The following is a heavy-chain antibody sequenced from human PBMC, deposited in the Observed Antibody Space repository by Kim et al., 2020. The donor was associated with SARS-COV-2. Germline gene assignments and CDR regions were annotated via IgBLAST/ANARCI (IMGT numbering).Heavy chain of an antibody. D-gene: IGHD3-10*01. Sequence: GGSLRLSCAASGFTFSSSAMSWVRQAPGKGLEWVSAISGSGGSTYYADSVKGRFTISRDNSKNTLYLQMNSLRTEDTAVYYCAKSFWWFGEFGYGMDVWGQGTTATVSS. V-gene: IGHV3-23*01. CDR2: ISGSGGST. CDR3: AKSFWWFGEFGYGMDV. J-gene: IGHJ6*02. CDR1: GFTFSSSA.